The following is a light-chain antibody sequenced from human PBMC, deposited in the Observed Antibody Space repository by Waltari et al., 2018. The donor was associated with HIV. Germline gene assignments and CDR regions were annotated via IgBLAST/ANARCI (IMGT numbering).Light chain of an antibody. CDR2: SND. V-gene: IGLV1-44*01. CDR3: ATWDDSLDGPM. CDR1: ISDIGSNT. Sequence: QSVLTQPPSASGTPGQRVTISCSGSISDIGSNTVNWYQQLPGTAPKLLIYSNDQRPSGVPARFSGSKAGTSASLAISGLRSEDEADDYCATWDDSLDGPMFGGGTKLTVL. J-gene: IGLJ3*02.